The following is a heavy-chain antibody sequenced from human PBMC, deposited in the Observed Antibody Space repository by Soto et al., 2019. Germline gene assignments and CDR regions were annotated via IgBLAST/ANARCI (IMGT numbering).Heavy chain of an antibody. J-gene: IGHJ4*02. V-gene: IGHV3-21*06. Sequence: PVGSLRLSCAASGFTFTRYSMNWVRQAPGKGLEWVSSISGTTNYIYYGDSMKGRFTISRDNAKNSLYLEMNSLRAEDTAVYYCARESEDLTSNFDYWGQGTLVTVSS. CDR1: GFTFTRYS. CDR2: ISGTTNYI. CDR3: ARESEDLTSNFDY.